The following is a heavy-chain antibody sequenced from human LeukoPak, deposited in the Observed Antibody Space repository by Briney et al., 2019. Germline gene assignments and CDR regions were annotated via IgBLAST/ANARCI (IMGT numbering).Heavy chain of an antibody. J-gene: IGHJ4*02. CDR3: ARDGGYSRGWTWGAGDY. CDR2: ILKDVSEK. V-gene: IGHV3-30*03. CDR1: GFTFSNYV. D-gene: IGHD6-19*01. Sequence: CLRLSCAASGFTFSNYVMHWVRQAPGKGLECVAVILKDVSEKYYADSVKGRFTISRDTSRNTLYLQLNGLRAEDTALYYCARDGGYSRGWTWGAGDYWGQGTLVTASS.